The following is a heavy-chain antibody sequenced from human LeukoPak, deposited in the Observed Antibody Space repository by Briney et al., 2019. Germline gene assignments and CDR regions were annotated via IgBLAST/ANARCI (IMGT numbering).Heavy chain of an antibody. CDR3: ARVLSGSYIEIDY. V-gene: IGHV4-30-2*01. D-gene: IGHD3-10*01. J-gene: IGHJ4*02. CDR2: IYHSGST. CDR1: GFSFSSGGYS. Sequence: SETLSLTCAASGFSFSSGGYSWSWLRPPQGMGLEWVGYIYHSGSTYYNPSLKSRVTMSVDRSKNQFSLKLSSVTAADTAVYYCARVLSGSYIEIDYWGQGTLVTVSS.